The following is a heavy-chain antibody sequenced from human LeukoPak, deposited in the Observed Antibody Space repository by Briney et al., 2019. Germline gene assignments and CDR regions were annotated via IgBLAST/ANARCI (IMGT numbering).Heavy chain of an antibody. CDR3: ATISRGIAVDHDAFDV. CDR2: INAGNGDT. J-gene: IGHJ3*01. D-gene: IGHD6-19*01. Sequence: GASVKVSCKASEYPFSRSVIHWVRQAPGQRLEWMVWINAGNGDTEYSQNFQGRVTITRDTSASTAYMELSSLRSEDTSVYYCATISRGIAVDHDAFDVWGQGTMVTVSS. CDR1: EYPFSRSV. V-gene: IGHV1-3*01.